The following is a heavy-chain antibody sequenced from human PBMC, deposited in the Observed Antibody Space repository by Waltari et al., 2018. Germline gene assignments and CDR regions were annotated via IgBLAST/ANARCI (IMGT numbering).Heavy chain of an antibody. CDR3: ARLYNNNPMDV. V-gene: IGHV1-69*04. CDR2: IIPIVNIA. J-gene: IGHJ6*02. Sequence: QVQLVQSGAEVKKPGSSVKVSCRVSGGTTSRYGISWVRQAPGQGPEWMGRIIPIVNIAKYAPKFQGRVTITADKSTSTAYMELSSLRSEDTAVYYCARLYNNNPMDVWGQGTTVTVSS. CDR1: GGTTSRYG. D-gene: IGHD1-20*01.